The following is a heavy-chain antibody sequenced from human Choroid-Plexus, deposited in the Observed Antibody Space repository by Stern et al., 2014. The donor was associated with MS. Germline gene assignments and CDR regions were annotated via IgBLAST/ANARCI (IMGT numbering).Heavy chain of an antibody. CDR2: LSYDGSNK. Sequence: VQLVESGGGVVPPGRPLRLSCVASGFTFGSCAMHWVSQAPGKGLEWVSGLSYDGSNKYYADSVKGRFNISRDNSQNTLYMQMSSLRPEDTAVYYCAKDRQYLTYFFDHWGQVSLVTVSS. J-gene: IGHJ5*02. CDR1: GFTFGSCA. D-gene: IGHD2/OR15-2a*01. CDR3: AKDRQYLTYFFDH. V-gene: IGHV3-30*18.